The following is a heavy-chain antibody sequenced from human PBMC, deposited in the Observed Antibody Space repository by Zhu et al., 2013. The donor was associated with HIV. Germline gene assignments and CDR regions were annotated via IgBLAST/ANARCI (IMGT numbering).Heavy chain of an antibody. CDR2: IIPIFGTP. CDR3: ATSLSYASPFDY. D-gene: IGHD1-26*01. Sequence: QVHLVQSGAEVKKPGSSVKVSCKASGGTFSSYAINWVRQAPGQGLEWMGGIIPIFGTPNYAQKFQGRVKITADKSTTTAYMELSSLRSEDTALYYCATSLSYASPFDYWGQGTLVTVSS. V-gene: IGHV1-69*06. CDR1: GGTFSSYA. J-gene: IGHJ4*02.